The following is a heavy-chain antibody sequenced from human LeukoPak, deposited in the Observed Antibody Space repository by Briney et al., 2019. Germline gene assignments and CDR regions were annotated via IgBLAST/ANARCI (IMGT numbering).Heavy chain of an antibody. Sequence: GGSLRLSCAASGFTFSTFSSYAMSWVRQAPGKGLEWVSAISGSGGSTYYADSVKGRFTISRDNSKNTLYLQMNSLRAEDTAVYYCAREMAITVDYWGQGTLVTVSS. CDR3: AREMAITVDY. J-gene: IGHJ4*02. CDR2: ISGSGGST. V-gene: IGHV3-23*01. D-gene: IGHD1-14*01. CDR1: GFTFSTFSSYA.